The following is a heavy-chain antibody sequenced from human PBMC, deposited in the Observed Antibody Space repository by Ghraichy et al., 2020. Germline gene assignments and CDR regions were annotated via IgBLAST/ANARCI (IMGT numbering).Heavy chain of an antibody. V-gene: IGHV4-34*01. J-gene: IGHJ4*02. CDR1: GGSFSGYY. Sequence: SETLSLTCAVYGGSFSGYYWSWIRQPPGKGLEWIGEINHSGSTNYNPSLKSRVTISVDTSKNQFSLKLSSVTAADTAVYYCARGIRATMVRGVIGRYFDYWGQGTLVTVSS. CDR3: ARGIRATMVRGVIGRYFDY. CDR2: INHSGST. D-gene: IGHD3-10*01.